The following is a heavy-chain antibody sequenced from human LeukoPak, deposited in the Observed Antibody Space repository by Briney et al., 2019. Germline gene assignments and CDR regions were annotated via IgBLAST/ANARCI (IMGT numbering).Heavy chain of an antibody. CDR2: IKSKTDGGTT. CDR1: GFTFSNAW. D-gene: IGHD3-22*01. J-gene: IGHJ2*01. Sequence: GGSLRLSCAASGFTFSNAWMSWVRQAPGKGLEWVGRIKSKTDGGTTDYAAPVKGRFTISRDDSKNTPYLQMNSLKTEDTAVYYCTTGTMIVHPHWYFDLWGRGTLVTVSS. V-gene: IGHV3-15*01. CDR3: TTGTMIVHPHWYFDL.